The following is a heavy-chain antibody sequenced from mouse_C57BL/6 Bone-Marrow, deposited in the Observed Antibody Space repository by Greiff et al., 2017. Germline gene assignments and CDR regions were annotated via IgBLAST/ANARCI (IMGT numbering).Heavy chain of an antibody. J-gene: IGHJ3*01. CDR2: IRLKSDNYAT. Sequence: EVMLVESGGGLVQPGGSMKLSCVASGFTFSNYWMNWVRQSPETGLEWVAQIRLKSDNYATHYAESVKGRFTISRDDSKSSVYLQMNNLRAEDTGIYYCAGKGWFAYWGQGTLVTVSA. CDR3: AGKGWFAY. V-gene: IGHV6-3*01. CDR1: GFTFSNYW.